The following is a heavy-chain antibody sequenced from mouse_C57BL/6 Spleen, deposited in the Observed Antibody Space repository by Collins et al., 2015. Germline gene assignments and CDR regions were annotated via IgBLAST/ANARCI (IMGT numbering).Heavy chain of an antibody. Sequence: VQLKQSGPGLVQPSQSLSITCTVSGFSLTSYGVHWVRQSPGKGLEWLGVIWSGGSTDYNAAFISRLSISKDNSKSQVFFKMSSLQANDTAIYYCARNDGYYVWFAYWGQGTLVTVSA. CDR3: ARNDGYYVWFAY. D-gene: IGHD2-3*01. V-gene: IGHV2-2*02. CDR2: IWSGGST. CDR1: GFSLTSYG. J-gene: IGHJ3*01.